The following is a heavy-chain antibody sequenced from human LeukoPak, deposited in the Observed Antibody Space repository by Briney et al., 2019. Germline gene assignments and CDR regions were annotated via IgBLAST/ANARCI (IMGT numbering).Heavy chain of an antibody. CDR1: GFAFSTYG. CDR2: ISGSGGST. V-gene: IGHV3-23*01. D-gene: IGHD4-17*01. Sequence: PGGSLRLSCAASGFAFSTYGMTWVRQAPGKGLEWVSAISGSGGSTYYADSVKGRFTISRDNSKNTLYLQMNSLRAEDTAVYYCVKAAKPHGDFWYLYHWGQGTLVTVSS. CDR3: VKAAKPHGDFWYLYH. J-gene: IGHJ1*01.